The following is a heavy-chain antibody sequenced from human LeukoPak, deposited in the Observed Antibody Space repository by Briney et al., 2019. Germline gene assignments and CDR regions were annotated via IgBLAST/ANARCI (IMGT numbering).Heavy chain of an antibody. V-gene: IGHV1-46*01. Sequence: ASVKVSCKASGYTFTGYYMHWVRQAPGQGLEWMGIINPSGGSTSYAQKFQGRVTMTRDMSTSTVYMELSSLRSEDTAVYYCARVKTLVGATHPLGYWGQGTLVTVSS. CDR3: ARVKTLVGATHPLGY. CDR2: INPSGGST. J-gene: IGHJ4*02. CDR1: GYTFTGYY. D-gene: IGHD1-26*01.